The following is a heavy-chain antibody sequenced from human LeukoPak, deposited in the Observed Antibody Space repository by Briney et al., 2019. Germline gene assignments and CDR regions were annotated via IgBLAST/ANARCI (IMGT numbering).Heavy chain of an antibody. J-gene: IGHJ5*02. D-gene: IGHD2-2*01. CDR2: MNPNSGNT. Sequence: SVNVSCKASVYTFTSYDINWVRQATGQGREWRGWMNPNSGNTGYAQKFQGRVTMTRNTSISTAYMELSSLRSEDTAVYYCARGFPSPRRYCSSTSCYGGLNWFDPWGQGTLVTVSS. V-gene: IGHV1-8*01. CDR3: ARGFPSPRRYCSSTSCYGGLNWFDP. CDR1: VYTFTSYD.